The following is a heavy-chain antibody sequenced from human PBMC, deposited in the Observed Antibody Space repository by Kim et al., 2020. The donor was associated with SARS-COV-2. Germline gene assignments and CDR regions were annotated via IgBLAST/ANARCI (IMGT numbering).Heavy chain of an antibody. J-gene: IGHJ4*02. Sequence: SETLSLTCAVYGGSFSGYYWSWIRQPPGKGLEWIGEINHSGSTNYNPSLKSRVTISVDTSKNQFSLKLSSVTAADTAVYYCARAGSPLRLCDYWGQGTLVTVSS. D-gene: IGHD5-12*01. CDR1: GGSFSGYY. CDR3: ARAGSPLRLCDY. CDR2: INHSGST. V-gene: IGHV4-34*01.